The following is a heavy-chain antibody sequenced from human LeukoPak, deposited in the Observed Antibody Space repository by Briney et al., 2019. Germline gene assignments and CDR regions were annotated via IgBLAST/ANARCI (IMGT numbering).Heavy chain of an antibody. Sequence: SQTPSLTCAISGDSVSSNSAAWNWIRQSPSRGLEWLGRTFYRSKWYNDYIVSVKSRININPDTSKNQFSLQLNSVTPEDTAMYYCAREEESSGWSFDYWGQGTLVTVSS. V-gene: IGHV6-1*01. J-gene: IGHJ4*02. CDR3: AREEESSGWSFDY. CDR1: GDSVSSNSAA. D-gene: IGHD6-19*01. CDR2: TFYRSKWYN.